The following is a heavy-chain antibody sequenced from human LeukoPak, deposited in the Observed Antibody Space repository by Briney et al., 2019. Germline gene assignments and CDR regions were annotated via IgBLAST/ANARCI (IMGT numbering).Heavy chain of an antibody. Sequence: PGGSLRLSCAASGFTFSSYWMHWVRQAPGKGLVWVSRINSDGSSTSYADSVKGRFTISRDNAKNTLYLQMNSLRAEDTAVYYCARDEYRSSWGQYYFDYWGQGTLVTDSS. D-gene: IGHD6-13*01. CDR3: ARDEYRSSWGQYYFDY. CDR2: INSDGSST. CDR1: GFTFSSYW. V-gene: IGHV3-74*01. J-gene: IGHJ4*02.